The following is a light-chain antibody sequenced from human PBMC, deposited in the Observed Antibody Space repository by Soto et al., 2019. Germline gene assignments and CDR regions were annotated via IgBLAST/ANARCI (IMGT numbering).Light chain of an antibody. CDR2: DVS. J-gene: IGLJ1*01. CDR3: SSYTTSNTRQIV. V-gene: IGLV2-14*01. CDR1: SSDVGGYNY. Sequence: QSALTQPASVSGSPGQSITISCTGTSSDVGGYNYVSWYQQHPGKAPKFMIYDVSNRPSGVSNRFSGSKSGNTASLTISGLQAEDEADYYGSSYTTSNTRQIVFGTGTKLTAL.